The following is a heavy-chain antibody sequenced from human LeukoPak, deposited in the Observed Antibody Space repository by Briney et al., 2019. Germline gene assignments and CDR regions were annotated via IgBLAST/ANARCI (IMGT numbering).Heavy chain of an antibody. CDR2: IYYSGST. CDR3: ARVYYDFWSGYIDY. J-gene: IGHJ4*02. D-gene: IGHD3-3*01. V-gene: IGHV4-38-2*02. Sequence: PSQTLSLTCTVSGYSISSDYYWGWIRQPPGKGLEWIGSIYYSGSTYYNPSLKSRVTISVDTSKNQFSLKLSSVTAADTAVYYCARVYYDFWSGYIDYWGQGTLVTVSS. CDR1: GYSISSDYY.